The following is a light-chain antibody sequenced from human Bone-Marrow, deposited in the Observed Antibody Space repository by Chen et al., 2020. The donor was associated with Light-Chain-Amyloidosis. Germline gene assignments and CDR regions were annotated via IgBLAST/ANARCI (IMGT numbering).Light chain of an antibody. V-gene: IGLV3-25*03. CDR1: DLPTKY. CDR3: QSADSSGTYEVI. Sequence: SDVLTQPPSVAVSPAPTARITCSGDDLPTKYSYWYQQTPGQAPVLVIHRDTERPSGISERFSGSSSGTTATLTISGVQAEDEADYHCQSADSSGTYEVIFGGGTKLTVL. J-gene: IGLJ2*01. CDR2: RDT.